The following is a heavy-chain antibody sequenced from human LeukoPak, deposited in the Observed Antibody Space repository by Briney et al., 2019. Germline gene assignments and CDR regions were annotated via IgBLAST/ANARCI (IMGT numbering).Heavy chain of an antibody. J-gene: IGHJ4*02. CDR1: GGSISSSNW. CDR2: IYHSGST. CDR3: ARDMGRVYYGSGSFDY. V-gene: IGHV4-4*02. Sequence: SETLSLTCAVSGGSISSSNWWSWVRQPPGKGLEWIGEIYHSGSTNYNPSLKSRVTISVDKSKNQFSLKLSSVTAADTAVYYCARDMGRVYYGSGSFDYWGQGTLVTVSS. D-gene: IGHD3-10*01.